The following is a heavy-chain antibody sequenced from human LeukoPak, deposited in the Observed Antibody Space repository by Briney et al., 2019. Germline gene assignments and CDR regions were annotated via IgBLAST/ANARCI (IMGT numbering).Heavy chain of an antibody. D-gene: IGHD3-22*01. V-gene: IGHV1-2*02. CDR3: ARDSGYDSSGYYADY. Sequence: ASVKVSCKASGYTFTGYYMHWVRQAPGQGLEWMGWINPNSGGTNYAQKLQGRVTMTTDTSTSTAYMELRSLRSDDTAVYYCARDSGYDSSGYYADYWGQGTLVTVSS. CDR1: GYTFTGYY. CDR2: INPNSGGT. J-gene: IGHJ4*02.